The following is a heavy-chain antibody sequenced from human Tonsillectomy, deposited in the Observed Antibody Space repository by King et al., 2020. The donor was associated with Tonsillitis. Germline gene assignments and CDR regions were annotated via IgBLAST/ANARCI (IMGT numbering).Heavy chain of an antibody. CDR1: GFTFSNAW. V-gene: IGHV3-15*01. CDR3: TTTDDYGGNWPLFLGDY. J-gene: IGHJ4*02. D-gene: IGHD4-23*01. Sequence: VQLVESGGGLVKPGGSLRLSCAASGFTFSNAWMSWVRQAPGKGLEWGGRIQSKTDGGTTDYAAPVKGSFTISRDDSKNTLYLQMNSLKTEDTAVYYCTTTDDYGGNWPLFLGDYWGQGTLVTVSS. CDR2: IQSKTDGGTT.